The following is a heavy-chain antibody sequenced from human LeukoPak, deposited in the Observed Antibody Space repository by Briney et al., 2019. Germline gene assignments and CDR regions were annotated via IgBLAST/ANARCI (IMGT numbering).Heavy chain of an antibody. J-gene: IGHJ4*02. V-gene: IGHV3-23*01. Sequence: PGGSLRLSCAASGFTFSSYAMSWVRQAPGKGLEWVSAISGSGGGTYYADSVKGRFTISRDNSKNTLYLQMNSLRAEDTAVYYCVYPIGVVVITGNWGQGTLVTVSS. CDR2: ISGSGGGT. CDR3: VYPIGVVVITGN. CDR1: GFTFSSYA. D-gene: IGHD3-22*01.